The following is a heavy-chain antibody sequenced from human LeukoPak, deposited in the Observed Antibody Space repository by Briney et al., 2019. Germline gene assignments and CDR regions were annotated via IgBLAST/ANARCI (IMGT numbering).Heavy chain of an antibody. J-gene: IGHJ5*02. CDR3: ARNTAMVYSNWFDP. V-gene: IGHV1-46*01. CDR2: INPSGGST. Sequence: ASAKVSCKASGYTFTTYYVHWVRQAPGQGLEWMGIINPSGGSTTYAQKFQGRVTMTRDMSTSTVYMELSSLRSEDTAVYYCARNTAMVYSNWFDPWGQGTLVTVSS. CDR1: GYTFTTYY. D-gene: IGHD5-18*01.